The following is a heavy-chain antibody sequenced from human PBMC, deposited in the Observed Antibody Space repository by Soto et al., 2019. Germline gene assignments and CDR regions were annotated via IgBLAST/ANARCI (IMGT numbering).Heavy chain of an antibody. D-gene: IGHD2-2*02. V-gene: IGHV1-69*10. CDR2: ITPITGIT. J-gene: IGHJ5*02. CDR3: RGYGRGSYYRFVP. CDR1: GYTFTMYD. Sequence: ASVKVSCKASGYTFTMYDINWVRQAPGQGLEWMGGITPITGITGYAQKFQGRVTITADQSTSTADMELSNLRSEDAVVYYCRGYGRGSYYRFVPGGQGT.